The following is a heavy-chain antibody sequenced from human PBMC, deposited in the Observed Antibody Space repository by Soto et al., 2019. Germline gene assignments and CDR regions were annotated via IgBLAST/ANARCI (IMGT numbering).Heavy chain of an antibody. CDR1: GFTFSSYA. CDR2: ISGSGGST. J-gene: IGHJ4*02. CDR3: AKDLVPYYYGSGSYYEGNDY. Sequence: GGSLRLSCAASGFTFSSYAMSWVRQAPGKGLEWVSAISGSGGSTYYADSVKGRFTISRDNSKNTLYLQMNSLRAEDTAVYYCAKDLVPYYYGSGSYYEGNDYWGQGTLVTVSS. D-gene: IGHD3-10*01. V-gene: IGHV3-23*01.